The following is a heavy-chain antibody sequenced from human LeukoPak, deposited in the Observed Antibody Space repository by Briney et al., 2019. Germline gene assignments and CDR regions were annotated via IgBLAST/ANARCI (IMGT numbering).Heavy chain of an antibody. CDR2: IIPIFGTA. Sequence: GSSVKVSCKASGGTFSSYAISWVRQAPGQGLEWMGGIIPIFGTANYAQKFQGRVTITADKSTSTAYMEPSSLRSEDTAVYYCARDHYYYGSGSYWGGSSYYYGMDVWGKGTTVTVSS. D-gene: IGHD3-10*01. V-gene: IGHV1-69*06. J-gene: IGHJ6*04. CDR1: GGTFSSYA. CDR3: ARDHYYYGSGSYWGGSSYYYGMDV.